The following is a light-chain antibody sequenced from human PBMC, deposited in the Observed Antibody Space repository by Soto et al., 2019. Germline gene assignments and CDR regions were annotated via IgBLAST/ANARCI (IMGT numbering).Light chain of an antibody. V-gene: IGKV3D-20*02. CDR3: QQRSNWPT. CDR1: QSVDSSF. CDR2: GAS. J-gene: IGKJ1*01. Sequence: VLTQSPGTLSLPPGERATLSCRSSQSVDSSFLAWYQQKPGQAPRLLIYGASSRATGIPDRFSGSGSGTDFTLTISSPEPEDFAVYYCQQRSNWPTFGQGTKVDIK.